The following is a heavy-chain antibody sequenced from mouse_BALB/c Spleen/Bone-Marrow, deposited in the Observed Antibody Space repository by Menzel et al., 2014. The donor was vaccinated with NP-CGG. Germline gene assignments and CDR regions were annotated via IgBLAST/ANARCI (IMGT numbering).Heavy chain of an antibody. CDR3: ARDRAMDY. CDR1: GYSITSDYA. Sequence: VQLQQSGPGLVKPSQSLSLTCTVTGYSITSDYAWNWIRQFPGNKLEWMGYISYSGGTSYNPSLKSRISITRDTSKNQFFLQLNSVTTEDTATYYCARDRAMDYWGQGTSVTVSS. CDR2: ISYSGGT. J-gene: IGHJ4*01. V-gene: IGHV3-2*02.